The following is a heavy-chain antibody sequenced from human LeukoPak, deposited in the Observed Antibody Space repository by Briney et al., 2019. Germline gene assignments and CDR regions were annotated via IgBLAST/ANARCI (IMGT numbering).Heavy chain of an antibody. V-gene: IGHV3-23*01. CDR2: ISGPGDST. D-gene: IGHD5-18*01. CDR3: AKGAKLWKTYYFDY. Sequence: GGSLRLSCAASGFTFRSYAKSWVRQAPGKGLEWVSGISGPGDSTYYADSVKGRFTISRDNTKNTLYLQMNSLRAEDTAVYYCAKGAKLWKTYYFDYWGQGTLVTVSS. CDR1: GFTFRSYA. J-gene: IGHJ4*02.